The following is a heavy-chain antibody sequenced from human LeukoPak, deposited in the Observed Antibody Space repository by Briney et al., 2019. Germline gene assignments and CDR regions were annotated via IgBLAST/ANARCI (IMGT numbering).Heavy chain of an antibody. D-gene: IGHD5-24*01. J-gene: IGHJ4*02. CDR2: IYSSGST. V-gene: IGHV4-30-4*07. CDR1: GDSISSGGYS. CDR3: ARHRSKWLQSSFDY. Sequence: SETLSLTCAVSGDSISSGGYSWNWIRQPPGEGLEWIGFIYSSGSTYYNPSLKSRVTISVDTSKNQFSLKVASVTAADTAVYYCARHRSKWLQSSFDYWGQGTLVTVSS.